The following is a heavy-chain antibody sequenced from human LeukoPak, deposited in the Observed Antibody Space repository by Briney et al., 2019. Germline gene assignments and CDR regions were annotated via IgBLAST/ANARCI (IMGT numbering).Heavy chain of an antibody. V-gene: IGHV3-30*02. D-gene: IGHD5-18*01. CDR2: IRYDGSNK. Sequence: SGGSLRLSCAASGFTFGSYGMHWVRQAPGKGLEWVAFIRYDGSNKYYADSVKGRFTISRDNSKNTLYLQMNSLRAEDTAVYYCAKAPQLWIDYWGQGTLVTVSS. J-gene: IGHJ4*02. CDR1: GFTFGSYG. CDR3: AKAPQLWIDY.